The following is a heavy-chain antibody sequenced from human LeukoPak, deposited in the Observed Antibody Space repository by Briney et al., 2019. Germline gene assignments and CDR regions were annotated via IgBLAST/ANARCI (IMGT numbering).Heavy chain of an antibody. Sequence: SEILSLTCTVSGYSISSGYYWGWIRQSPGEGLEWIGAISNSGKTYYKSSLQSRVTISMDTLKNDFSLRLTSATVADTAFYYCARAPGSGWSDWSQGTLVTVSS. CDR2: ISNSGKT. CDR3: ARAPGSGWSD. J-gene: IGHJ4*02. V-gene: IGHV4-38-2*02. CDR1: GYSISSGYY. D-gene: IGHD6-19*01.